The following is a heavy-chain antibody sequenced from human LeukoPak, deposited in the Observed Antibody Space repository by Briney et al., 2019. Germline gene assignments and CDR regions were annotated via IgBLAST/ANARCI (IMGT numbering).Heavy chain of an antibody. Sequence: GGSLRLSCAASGFTFSSKSMNWVRQAPGKGLEWVSSISSSSSYIYYADSVKGRFTISRDNAKNLLYLQMNSLRAEDTAVYYCARGYCSSTSCYGYYYYGMDVWGQGTTVTVSS. J-gene: IGHJ6*02. CDR1: GFTFSSKS. V-gene: IGHV3-21*01. CDR2: ISSSSSYI. D-gene: IGHD2-2*01. CDR3: ARGYCSSTSCYGYYYYGMDV.